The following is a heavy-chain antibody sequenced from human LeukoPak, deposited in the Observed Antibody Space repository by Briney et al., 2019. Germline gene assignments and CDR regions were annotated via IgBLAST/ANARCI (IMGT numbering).Heavy chain of an antibody. J-gene: IGHJ6*02. V-gene: IGHV3-33*01. Sequence: GGPLRLSCAASGFTFSSYGMHWVRQAPGKGLEWVAVIWYDGSNKYYADSVKGRFTISRDNGKNSLYLQMNSLRAEDTAVYYCAREDHYYLGMDVWGQGTTVTVSS. CDR2: IWYDGSNK. CDR3: AREDHYYLGMDV. CDR1: GFTFSSYG.